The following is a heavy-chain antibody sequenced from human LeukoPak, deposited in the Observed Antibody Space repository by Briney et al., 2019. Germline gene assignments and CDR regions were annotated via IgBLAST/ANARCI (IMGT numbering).Heavy chain of an antibody. CDR3: ASTYRSYYYYMDV. D-gene: IGHD4-11*01. Sequence: SETLSLTCTVSGGSISSGSYYWSWIRQPAGKGLEWIGRIYTSGSTNYNPSLKSRVTISVDTSKNQFSLKLSSVTAADTAVYYCASTYRSYYYYMDVWGKGTTVTVSS. V-gene: IGHV4-61*02. CDR1: GGSISSGSYY. J-gene: IGHJ6*03. CDR2: IYTSGST.